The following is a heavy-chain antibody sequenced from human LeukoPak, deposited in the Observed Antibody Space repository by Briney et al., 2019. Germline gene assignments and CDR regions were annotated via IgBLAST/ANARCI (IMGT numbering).Heavy chain of an antibody. D-gene: IGHD3-22*01. Sequence: GASVKVSCKASGYTFTGYYMHWVRQAPGQGLEWMGWINPNSGGTNYAQKFQGRVTMTRDTSISTAYMELSRLRSDDTAVYYCARDPRPPYYDSSGLDYWGQGTLVTVSS. CDR2: INPNSGGT. V-gene: IGHV1-2*02. CDR3: ARDPRPPYYDSSGLDY. CDR1: GYTFTGYY. J-gene: IGHJ4*02.